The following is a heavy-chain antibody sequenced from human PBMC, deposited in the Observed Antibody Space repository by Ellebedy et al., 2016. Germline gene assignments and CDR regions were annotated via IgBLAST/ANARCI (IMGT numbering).Heavy chain of an antibody. V-gene: IGHV1-2*02. CDR1: GYTFTDYY. D-gene: IGHD3-3*01. Sequence: ASVKVSXKASGYTFTDYYIHWVRQAPGQGLEWMGWINPNSGVTNYAQKFQGRVTMTRDTSISTAYMELSSLRSEDTAVYYCARGLYYDFWSGYYSGYNWFDPWGQGTLVTVSS. J-gene: IGHJ5*02. CDR3: ARGLYYDFWSGYYSGYNWFDP. CDR2: INPNSGVT.